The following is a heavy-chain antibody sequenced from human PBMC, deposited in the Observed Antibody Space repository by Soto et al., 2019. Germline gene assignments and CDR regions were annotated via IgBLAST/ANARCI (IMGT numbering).Heavy chain of an antibody. CDR2: ISSSSSYI. CDR3: ARLNVLRFLEWLFHYYGMDV. V-gene: IGHV3-21*01. CDR1: GFTFSSYS. J-gene: IGHJ6*02. D-gene: IGHD3-3*01. Sequence: PGGSLRLSCAASGFTFSSYSMNWVRQAPGKGLEWVSSISSSSSYIYYADSVKGRFTISRDNAKNSLYLQMNSLRAEDTAVYYCARLNVLRFLEWLFHYYGMDVWGQGTTVTVSS.